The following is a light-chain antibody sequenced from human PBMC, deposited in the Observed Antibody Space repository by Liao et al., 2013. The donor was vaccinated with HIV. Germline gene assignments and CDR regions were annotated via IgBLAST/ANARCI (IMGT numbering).Light chain of an antibody. CDR1: YIGSKS. CDR2: YDS. CDR3: QVWDSSSDHVV. Sequence: SYVLTQPPSVSVAPGKTARITCGGSYIGSKSVHWYQQKPGQAPVLVIYYDSDRPSGIPERFSGSNSGNTATLTISRVEAGDEADYYCQVWDSSSDHVVFGGGTKLTVL. V-gene: IGLV3-21*04. J-gene: IGLJ2*01.